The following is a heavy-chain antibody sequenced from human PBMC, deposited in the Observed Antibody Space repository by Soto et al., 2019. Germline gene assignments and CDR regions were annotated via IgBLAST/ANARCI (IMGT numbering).Heavy chain of an antibody. J-gene: IGHJ4*02. D-gene: IGHD7-27*01. V-gene: IGHV4-39*01. CDR1: GCSIPNCNYE. Sequence: SEPLSPTFSTSGCSIPNCNYEWCWIRQPPGKYLEWIGAICYTGNTFYNPSLESRVSMSIDTSRKQFSLRLSSVIAADTAIYYCARLDNTGAYQSFDYWGQG. CDR3: ARLDNTGAYQSFDY. CDR2: ICYTGNT.